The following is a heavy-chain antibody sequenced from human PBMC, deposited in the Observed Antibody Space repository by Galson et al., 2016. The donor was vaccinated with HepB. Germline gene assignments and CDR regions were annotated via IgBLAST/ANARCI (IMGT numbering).Heavy chain of an antibody. CDR3: AKEGRLGDGLDV. J-gene: IGHJ6*02. Sequence: SLRLSCAASGFTFRSYGVNWVRPAPGEGLEWVSGISGSGGGAYYGDSVKGRFTISRDNSKNTLHLQINSLGAEDTAVYYCAKEGRLGDGLDVWGQGTTVTVSS. V-gene: IGHV3-23*01. CDR2: ISGSGGGA. CDR1: GFTFRSYG. D-gene: IGHD3-10*01.